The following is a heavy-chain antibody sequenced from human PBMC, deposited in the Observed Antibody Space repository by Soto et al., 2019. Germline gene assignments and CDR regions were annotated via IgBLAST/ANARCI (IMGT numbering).Heavy chain of an antibody. D-gene: IGHD6-19*01. J-gene: IGHJ4*02. CDR2: IFYSGNT. V-gene: IGHV4-39*01. CDR1: DDSIGRRNYF. CDR3: ARHPYSGDSSGSLGY. Sequence: SETLSLTCTVSDDSIGRRNYFWGWIRKPPGKGLEWIGNIFYSGNTHYNPSLKSRVTISLDTSNHHFSLRVSSVTAADTAVYYCARHPYSGDSSGSLGYWGAGALVTVSS.